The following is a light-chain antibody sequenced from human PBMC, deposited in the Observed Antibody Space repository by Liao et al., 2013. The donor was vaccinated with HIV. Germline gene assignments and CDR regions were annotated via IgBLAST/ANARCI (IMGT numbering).Light chain of an antibody. V-gene: IGLV3-21*01. Sequence: SYELTQSPSVSVAPGKTARITCGGHYIRGKSVNWYQQRPGQAPVPVIYQDSKRPSGIPERFSGSNSGNTATLTISGTQGMDEADYYCQAWDNRAVVFGGGTKLTVL. CDR2: QDS. CDR3: QAWDNRAVV. CDR1: YIRGKS. J-gene: IGLJ2*01.